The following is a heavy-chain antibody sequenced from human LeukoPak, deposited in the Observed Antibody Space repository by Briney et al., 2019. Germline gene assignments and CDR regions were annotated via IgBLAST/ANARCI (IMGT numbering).Heavy chain of an antibody. J-gene: IGHJ5*02. CDR1: GGSFSGYY. CDR2: INHSGST. V-gene: IGHV4-34*01. Sequence: SETLSLTCAVYGGSFSGYYWSWIRQPPGKGLEWIGEINHSGSTNYNPSLKSRVTISVDTSKNQFSLKLSSVTAADTAVYYCARAQGSPNWFDPWGQGTLVTVSS. CDR3: ARAQGSPNWFDP.